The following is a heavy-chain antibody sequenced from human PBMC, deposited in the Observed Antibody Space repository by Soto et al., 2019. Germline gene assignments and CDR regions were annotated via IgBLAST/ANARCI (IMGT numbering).Heavy chain of an antibody. CDR2: IYYSGST. V-gene: IGHV4-39*01. J-gene: IGHJ4*02. D-gene: IGHD4-17*01. Sequence: QLQLQESGPGLVKPSETLSLTCTVSGGSISSSSYYWGWIRQPPGKGLEWIGSIYYSGSTYYNPSLKSRVTISVDTSKNQFSLKLSSVTAADTAVYYCATILNTVVEFDYWGQGTLVTVSS. CDR1: GGSISSSSYY. CDR3: ATILNTVVEFDY.